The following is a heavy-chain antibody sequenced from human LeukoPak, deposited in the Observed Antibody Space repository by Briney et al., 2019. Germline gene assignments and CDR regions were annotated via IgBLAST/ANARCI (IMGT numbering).Heavy chain of an antibody. V-gene: IGHV3-48*03. D-gene: IGHD5-18*01. CDR2: ISSSGSTI. CDR3: ARLVSGYSYGHDAFDI. J-gene: IGHJ3*02. CDR1: GFTFSSYE. Sequence: PGGSLRLSCAASGFTFSSYEMNWVRQAPGKGLEWVSYISSSGSTIYYAYSVKGRFTISRDNAKNSLYLQMNSLRAEDTAVYYCARLVSGYSYGHDAFDIWGQGTMVTVSS.